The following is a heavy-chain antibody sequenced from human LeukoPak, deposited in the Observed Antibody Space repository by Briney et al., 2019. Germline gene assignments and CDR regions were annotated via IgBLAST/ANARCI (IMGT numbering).Heavy chain of an antibody. Sequence: GGSLRLSCAASGFTFSSYAMGWVRQAPGKGLEWVSAISGSGGSTYYADSVKGRFTISRDNSKNTLYLQMNSLRAEDTAVYYCAKDPGYDSSGYPLDYWGQGTLVTVSS. CDR3: AKDPGYDSSGYPLDY. D-gene: IGHD3-22*01. CDR1: GFTFSSYA. V-gene: IGHV3-23*01. CDR2: ISGSGGST. J-gene: IGHJ4*02.